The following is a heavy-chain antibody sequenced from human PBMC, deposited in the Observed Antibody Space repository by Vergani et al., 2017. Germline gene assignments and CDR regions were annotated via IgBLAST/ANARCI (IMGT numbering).Heavy chain of an antibody. Sequence: QVQLVESGGGVVQPGRSLRLSCVMSGFTVTNYAIFWVRQAPGKGLEWVSVIWHDGGNKHFADSVAGRFAISREDSKKTVYLEMTNLRAEDTALYYCVRDRYEGTSPYNGRLLGHWGQGTRVTVSS. D-gene: IGHD1-1*01. V-gene: IGHV3-33*01. CDR1: GFTVTNYA. CDR2: IWHDGGNK. CDR3: VRDRYEGTSPYNGRLLGH. J-gene: IGHJ4*02.